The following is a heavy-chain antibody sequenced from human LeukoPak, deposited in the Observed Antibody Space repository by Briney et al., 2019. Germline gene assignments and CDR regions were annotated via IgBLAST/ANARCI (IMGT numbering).Heavy chain of an antibody. CDR3: AREAPPQWLVSLYYYYMDV. D-gene: IGHD6-19*01. V-gene: IGHV7-4-1*02. CDR1: GYTFTIYA. J-gene: IGHJ6*03. CDR2: INTNTGNP. Sequence: ASVKVSSKASGYTFTIYAMNWVRQAPGQGLEWMGWINTNTGNPTYTQGFTGRVVFSLDTSVSTAYLQISSLKAEDTAVYYCAREAPPQWLVSLYYYYMDVWGKGTTVTVSS.